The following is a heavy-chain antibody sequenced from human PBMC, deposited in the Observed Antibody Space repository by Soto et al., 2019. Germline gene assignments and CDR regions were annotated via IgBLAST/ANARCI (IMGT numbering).Heavy chain of an antibody. CDR2: ISYDGSDQ. Sequence: QMQLVESGGGVVQPGRSLRLSCVASGFTFRGYAMHWVRQTPEKGLEWVAIISYDGSDQNYQQSVKGRFNISRDNPKNTLFLQMNSLRPDDTAVYYCAKDVGDQGHFDSWGQGALVTVSS. V-gene: IGHV3-30*18. CDR1: GFTFRGYA. J-gene: IGHJ4*02. D-gene: IGHD1-26*01. CDR3: AKDVGDQGHFDS.